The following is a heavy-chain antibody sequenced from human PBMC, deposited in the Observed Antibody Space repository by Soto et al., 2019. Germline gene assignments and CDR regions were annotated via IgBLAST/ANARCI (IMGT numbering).Heavy chain of an antibody. CDR2: ISAYNGNT. Sequence: QVQLVQSGAEVKKPGASVKVSCKASGYTFTSYGISWVRQAPGQGLEWMGWISAYNGNTNYAQKLQGRVTMTTDTPTSTAYMQLKSLRSDDTAPYYCARVSAAYYDILPVYSDYGMDVWGQGTTVTLSS. J-gene: IGHJ6*02. D-gene: IGHD3-9*01. CDR1: GYTFTSYG. V-gene: IGHV1-18*01. CDR3: ARVSAAYYDILPVYSDYGMDV.